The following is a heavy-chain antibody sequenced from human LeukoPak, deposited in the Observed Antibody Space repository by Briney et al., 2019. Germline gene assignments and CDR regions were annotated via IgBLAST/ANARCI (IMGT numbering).Heavy chain of an antibody. CDR1: GYSFISYA. CDR2: ISAYNGNT. J-gene: IGHJ4*02. Sequence: ASVKVSCKASGYSFISYAFSWVRQAPGQGLEWMGWISAYNGNTNYAQKLQGRVTMTTDTSTSTAYMELRSLRSDDTAVYYCASILGSSGWYYFDYWGQGTLVTVSS. D-gene: IGHD6-19*01. V-gene: IGHV1-18*01. CDR3: ASILGSSGWYYFDY.